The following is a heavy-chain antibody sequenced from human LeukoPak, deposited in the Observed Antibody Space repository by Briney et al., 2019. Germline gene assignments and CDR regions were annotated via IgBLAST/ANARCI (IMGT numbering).Heavy chain of an antibody. J-gene: IGHJ3*02. V-gene: IGHV3-15*01. CDR1: VFTFTNAW. CDR2: IKSKTDGGTT. CDR3: TTSFSRRLLDAFDI. Sequence: GGSLRLSCAASVFTFTNAWMSWVRQAPGKGLEWVGRIKSKTDGGTTDYAAPVKGRFTISRDDSKTTLYLQMNSLKTEDTAVYYCTTSFSRRLLDAFDIWGQGTMVTVSS. D-gene: IGHD2-15*01.